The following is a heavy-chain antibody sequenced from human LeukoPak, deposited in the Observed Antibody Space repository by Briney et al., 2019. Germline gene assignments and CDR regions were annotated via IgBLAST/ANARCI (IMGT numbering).Heavy chain of an antibody. CDR1: GFTFSGSA. CDR2: IRSAANSHAT. J-gene: IGHJ3*02. Sequence: GGSLKLSCAASGFTFSGSAIHWGRQASGKGLEWVGRIRSAANSHATAYAASVKGRFTISRDDSKNTAYLHMNSLQSEDTAVYYCAKGYYEIHDAFDIWGQGTMVTVSS. V-gene: IGHV3-73*01. CDR3: AKGYYEIHDAFDI. D-gene: IGHD3-9*01.